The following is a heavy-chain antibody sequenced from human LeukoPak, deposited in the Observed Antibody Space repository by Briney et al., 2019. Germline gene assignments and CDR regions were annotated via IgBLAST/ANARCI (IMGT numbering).Heavy chain of an antibody. CDR2: ISASGGSA. CDR3: AKPLHVDYKPLDH. J-gene: IGHJ4*02. V-gene: IGHV3-23*01. Sequence: PGGSLRLSCAASGFTFSNSAMSWVRQAPGKGLEWISGISASGGSAYYADSVKGRFTISRDNSKNTLYLQMNSLRDDDTALYYCAKPLHVDYKPLDHWGLGALVTVSS. CDR1: GFTFSNSA. D-gene: IGHD4-17*01.